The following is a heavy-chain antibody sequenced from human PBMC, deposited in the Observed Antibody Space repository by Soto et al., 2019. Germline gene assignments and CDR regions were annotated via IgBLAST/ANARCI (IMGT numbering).Heavy chain of an antibody. V-gene: IGHV1-18*01. Sequence: ASVKVSCKASGYTFTSYGISWVRQAPGQGLEWMGWISAYNGNTNYAQKLQGRVTMTTDTSTSTAYMELRSLRSDDTAVYYCASRPGYSSSWTPYYGMDVWGQGTTVTVYS. CDR2: ISAYNGNT. D-gene: IGHD6-13*01. CDR3: ASRPGYSSSWTPYYGMDV. J-gene: IGHJ6*02. CDR1: GYTFTSYG.